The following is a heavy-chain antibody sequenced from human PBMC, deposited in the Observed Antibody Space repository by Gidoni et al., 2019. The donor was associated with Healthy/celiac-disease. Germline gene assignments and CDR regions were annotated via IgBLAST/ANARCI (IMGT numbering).Heavy chain of an antibody. CDR3: ARGLTTFDY. V-gene: IGHV3-21*01. CDR2: ISSSSSYI. J-gene: IGHJ4*02. D-gene: IGHD1-1*01. Sequence: APGNGLEWVSSISSSSSYIYYADSVNGRFTISRYNAKNSLYLQMNSLRAEDTAVYYCARGLTTFDYWGQGTLVTVSS.